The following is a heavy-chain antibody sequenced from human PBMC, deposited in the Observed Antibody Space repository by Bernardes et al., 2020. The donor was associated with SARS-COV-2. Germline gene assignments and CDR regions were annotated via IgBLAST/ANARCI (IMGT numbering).Heavy chain of an antibody. J-gene: IGHJ6*02. Sequence: VGSLSLSCSASGLTFSLYAMGWVRQAPGRGLQWISSIVGSGETAFYADSVKGRFTISRDNSNNNLFLQMSGLTADDTAVYFCAKDDATHDFWSGGFDNYYPMDAWGQGTTVIVSS. CDR1: GLTFSLYA. CDR3: AKDDATHDFWSGGFDNYYPMDA. CDR2: IVGSGETA. V-gene: IGHV3-23*01. D-gene: IGHD3-3*01.